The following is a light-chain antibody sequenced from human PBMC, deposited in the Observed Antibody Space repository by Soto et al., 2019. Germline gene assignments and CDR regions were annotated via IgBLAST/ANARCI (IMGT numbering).Light chain of an antibody. J-gene: IGKJ1*01. CDR2: GAS. Sequence: EIVITQHKATLSGSPGEGATLSCRASQSVSSKLAWYQQKPGQAPRLLIYGASTRATGIPARFSGSGSGTEFTLTIDSLQSGDSAVYYCQQYNNGPRTFGQGTQVEI. CDR1: QSVSSK. V-gene: IGKV3-15*01. CDR3: QQYNNGPRT.